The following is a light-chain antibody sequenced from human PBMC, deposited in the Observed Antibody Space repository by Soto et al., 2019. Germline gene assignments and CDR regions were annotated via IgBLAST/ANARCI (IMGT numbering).Light chain of an antibody. CDR1: SSNIGAGYD. Sequence: QSVLTQPPSVSGAPGQRVTISCTGSSSNIGAGYDVHWYQQLPGTAPKLLIYGNSNRPSGVPDQFSDSKSGTSASLAITGLQAEDEADYYCQSYDSSLSGYVFGTGTKVTVL. CDR2: GNS. CDR3: QSYDSSLSGYV. V-gene: IGLV1-40*01. J-gene: IGLJ1*01.